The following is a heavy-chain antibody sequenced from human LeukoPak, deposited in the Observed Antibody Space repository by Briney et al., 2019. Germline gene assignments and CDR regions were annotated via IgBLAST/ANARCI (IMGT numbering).Heavy chain of an antibody. J-gene: IGHJ4*02. CDR2: IKQDGSET. CDR3: ASPSYSGGWYYLDY. D-gene: IGHD6-13*01. V-gene: IGHV3-7*01. Sequence: GGSLRLSCAASGFTFSSYWMNWVRQAPGKGLEWVAKIKQDGSETYYVDSVKGRFSISRDNAKNSPYLQMNSLRAEDTAMYYCASPSYSGGWYYLDYWGQGTLVTVSS. CDR1: GFTFSSYW.